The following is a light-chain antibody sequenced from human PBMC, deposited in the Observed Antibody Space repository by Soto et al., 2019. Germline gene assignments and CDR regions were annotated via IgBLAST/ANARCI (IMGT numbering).Light chain of an antibody. CDR3: MQTLQSPPT. CDR1: QSLLHSNGHNC. Sequence: DIVMTQSPLFLSVTPGEPASISCRSGQSLLHSNGHNCLDWYLLKPGQSPQLLIYFGSNRASGVPDRFSGSGSGTDFTLKITRVEAEDVGVYYCMQTLQSPPTFGGGPKVEIK. J-gene: IGKJ4*01. CDR2: FGS. V-gene: IGKV2-28*01.